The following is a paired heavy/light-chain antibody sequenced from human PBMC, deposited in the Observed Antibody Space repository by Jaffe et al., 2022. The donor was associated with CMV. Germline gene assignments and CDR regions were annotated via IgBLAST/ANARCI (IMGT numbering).Heavy chain of an antibody. CDR3: SREYCSGGGCYPLDY. CDR1: GFTFDDYA. J-gene: IGHJ4*02. CDR2: IRRTVYGGST. D-gene: IGHD2-15*01. Sequence: EVHLVESGGDSVQPGRSLRLSCTTSGFTFDDYAMSWVRQAPGKGLEWVGTIRRTVYGGSTEYAASVKGRFIISRDDSASIVYLQMNSLKTDDTAMYYCSREYCSGGGCYPLDYWGQGTLVTVSS. V-gene: IGHV3-49*04.
Light chain of an antibody. Sequence: DIVMTQTPLSSPVTLGQPASISCRSSQSLVHSDGNTYLSWLQQRPGQPPRLLIYKISNRFSGVPDRFSGSGTGTDFTLKISRVEAEDVGVYYCMQATQFPRTFGQGTKVEIK. V-gene: IGKV2-24*01. J-gene: IGKJ1*01. CDR3: MQATQFPRT. CDR2: KIS. CDR1: QSLVHSDGNTY.